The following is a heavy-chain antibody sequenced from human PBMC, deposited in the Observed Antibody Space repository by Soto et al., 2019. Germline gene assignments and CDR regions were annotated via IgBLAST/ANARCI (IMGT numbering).Heavy chain of an antibody. V-gene: IGHV4-59*01. CDR2: IYYIGST. D-gene: IGHD4-17*01. CDR3: ARDYGDCFDF. J-gene: IGHJ4*02. Sequence: PSETLSLTCTVSGGSISSYYWSWIRQPPGKGLEWIGYIYYIGSTNYNPSLKSRVTISVDTSKNQFSLNLSSVTAADTAVYYCARDYGDCFDFWGQGTLVTVSS. CDR1: GGSISSYY.